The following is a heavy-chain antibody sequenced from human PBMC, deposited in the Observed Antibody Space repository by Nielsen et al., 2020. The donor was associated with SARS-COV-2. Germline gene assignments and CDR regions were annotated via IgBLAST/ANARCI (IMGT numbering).Heavy chain of an antibody. CDR3: AAVDTAMVTQGPYYYYGMDV. D-gene: IGHD5-18*01. CDR2: INPNSGGT. Sequence: ASVKVSCKVSGYTLTDLSMHWVRQAPGKGLEWMGWINPNSGGTNYAQKFQGRVTMTRDTSISTAYMELSRLRSDDTAVYYCAAVDTAMVTQGPYYYYGMDVWGQGTTVTVSS. CDR1: GYTLTDLS. V-gene: IGHV1-2*02. J-gene: IGHJ6*02.